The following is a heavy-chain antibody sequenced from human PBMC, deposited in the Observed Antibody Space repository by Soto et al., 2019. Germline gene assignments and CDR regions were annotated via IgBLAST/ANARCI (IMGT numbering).Heavy chain of an antibody. CDR2: IYWNDDK. CDR1: GFSLSTIGVG. J-gene: IGHJ5*02. CDR3: AHKTSCSSTSCYNRWFDP. Sequence: SGPTLVNPTQTLTLTCTFSGFSLSTIGVGVGWIRQPPGKALEWLALIYWNDDKRYSPSLKSRLTITKDTSKNQVVLTMTNMDPVDTATYYCAHKTSCSSTSCYNRWFDPWGQGTLVTVSS. D-gene: IGHD2-2*02. V-gene: IGHV2-5*01.